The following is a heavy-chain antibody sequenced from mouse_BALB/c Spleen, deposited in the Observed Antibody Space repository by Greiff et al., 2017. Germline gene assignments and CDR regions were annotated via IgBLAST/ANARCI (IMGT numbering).Heavy chain of an antibody. Sequence: VQLQQSGAELVKPGASVKLSCKASGYTFTSYWMHWVKQRPGQGLEWIGEINPSNGRTNYNEKFKSKATLTVDKSSSTAYMQLSSLTSEDSAVYYCARSTMITTFMDYWGQGTSVTVSS. J-gene: IGHJ4*01. CDR2: INPSNGRT. V-gene: IGHV1S81*02. CDR3: ARSTMITTFMDY. D-gene: IGHD2-4*01. CDR1: GYTFTSYW.